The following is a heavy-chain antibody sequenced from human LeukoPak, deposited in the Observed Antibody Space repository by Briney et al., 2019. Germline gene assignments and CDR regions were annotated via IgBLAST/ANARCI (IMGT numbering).Heavy chain of an antibody. CDR3: ARGPRIAAAGTSYYYYYGMDV. Sequence: GGSLRLSCAASGFTFSSYGMHWVRQAPGKGLEWVAVIWCDGSNKYYADSVKGRITISRDNSKNTLYLQMNSLRAEDTAVYYCARGPRIAAAGTSYYYYYGMDVWGQGTTVTVSS. CDR1: GFTFSSYG. V-gene: IGHV3-33*01. CDR2: IWCDGSNK. D-gene: IGHD6-13*01. J-gene: IGHJ6*02.